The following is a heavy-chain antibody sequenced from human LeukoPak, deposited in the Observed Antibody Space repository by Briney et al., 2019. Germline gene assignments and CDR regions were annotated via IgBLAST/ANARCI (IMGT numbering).Heavy chain of an antibody. J-gene: IGHJ4*02. CDR1: GYTFTGYY. CDR2: INPNSGGT. V-gene: IGHV1-2*02. CDR3: ARVLMVRGVISHFDY. D-gene: IGHD3-10*01. Sequence: ASVKVSCKASGYTFTGYYMHWVRQAPGQGLEWMGWINPNSGGTNYAQKFQGRVTISVDTSNNQFSLRLSSVTAADTAVYYCARVLMVRGVISHFDYWGQGTLVTVSS.